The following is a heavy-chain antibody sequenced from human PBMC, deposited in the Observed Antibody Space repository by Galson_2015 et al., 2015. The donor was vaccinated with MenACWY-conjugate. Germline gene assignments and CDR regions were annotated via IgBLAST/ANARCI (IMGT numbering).Heavy chain of an antibody. CDR2: ITVAATNT. J-gene: IGHJ4*02. CDR1: GFTIGRYW. V-gene: IGHV3-74*03. Sequence: SLRLSCAASGFTIGRYWIHWVRQAPGKGPVWISCITVAATNTEFADSVKGRFAVSRDNARNTVYLQMNSLTADDTAVYYCARDGGGGSPFDGWGQGTLVTVSS. CDR3: ARDGGGGSPFDG. D-gene: IGHD1-26*01.